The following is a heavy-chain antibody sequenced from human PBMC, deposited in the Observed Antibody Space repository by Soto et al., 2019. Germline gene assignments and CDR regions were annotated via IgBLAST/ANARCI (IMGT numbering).Heavy chain of an antibody. CDR2: IYYSGST. CDR1: GGSISSGGYY. Sequence: SETLSLTCTVSGGSISSGGYYWSWIRQHPGKGLEWIGYIYYSGSTYYNPSLKSRVTISVDTSKNQFSLKLSSVTAADTAVYYCARDHNVLEAFDIWGQGTMITVSS. J-gene: IGHJ3*02. D-gene: IGHD3-3*02. CDR3: ARDHNVLEAFDI. V-gene: IGHV4-31*03.